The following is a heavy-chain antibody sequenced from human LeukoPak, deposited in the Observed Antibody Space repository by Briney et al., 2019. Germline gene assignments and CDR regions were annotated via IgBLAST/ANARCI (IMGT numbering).Heavy chain of an antibody. CDR2: IKQDGSEK. CDR3: ARDPGDFWSGYYAGFDY. CDR1: GFTFSSYW. D-gene: IGHD3-3*01. V-gene: IGHV3-7*01. Sequence: GGSLRLSCAASGFTFSSYWMSWVRQAPGKGLEWVANIKQDGSEKYYVDSVKGRFTISRDNAKNSLYLQMNSLRAEDTAVYYCARDPGDFWSGYYAGFDYWGQGTLVTVSS. J-gene: IGHJ4*02.